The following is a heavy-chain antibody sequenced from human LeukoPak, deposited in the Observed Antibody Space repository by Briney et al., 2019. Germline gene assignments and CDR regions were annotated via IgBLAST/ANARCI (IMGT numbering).Heavy chain of an antibody. V-gene: IGHV1-46*01. D-gene: IGHD6-13*01. Sequence: ASVKVSCKASGYTFTSYYMHWVRQAPGQGLEWMGIINPSGGSTSYAQKFQGRVTMTRDTSTSTVYMELSSLRSEDTAVYYCASDLRTKSPRPLAAAGRAWGYWGQGTLVTVSS. J-gene: IGHJ4*02. CDR2: INPSGGST. CDR1: GYTFTSYY. CDR3: ASDLRTKSPRPLAAAGRAWGY.